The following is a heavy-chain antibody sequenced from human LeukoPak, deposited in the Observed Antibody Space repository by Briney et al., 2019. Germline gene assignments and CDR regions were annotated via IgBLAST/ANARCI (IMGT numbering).Heavy chain of an antibody. V-gene: IGHV1-18*01. Sequence: ASVKVSCTPFGPPFTRYGPSGVRRAPGQRLEWMGWTITYNGNTYYSQKLQGRVTMTTDTSTSTAYMELRSLRSDDTAVYYCAKTTVTSEEYFYYYMDVWGKGTTVTVSS. CDR2: TITYNGNT. CDR1: GPPFTRYG. J-gene: IGHJ6*03. CDR3: AKTTVTSEEYFYYYMDV. D-gene: IGHD4-17*01.